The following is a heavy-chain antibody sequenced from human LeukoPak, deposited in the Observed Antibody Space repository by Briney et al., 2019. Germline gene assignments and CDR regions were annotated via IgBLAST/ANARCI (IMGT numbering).Heavy chain of an antibody. V-gene: IGHV4-59*01. CDR2: VYYSGST. D-gene: IGHD3-10*01. CDR1: GGSISSYY. Sequence: SETLSLTCTVSGGSISSYYWSWIRQPPGKGLEWIGYVYYSGSTNYNPSLKSRATISVDTSKTHFSLKLTSVTAAGTAVYYCARAPTMVRVHYYYMDVWGIGTTVTVSS. J-gene: IGHJ6*03. CDR3: ARAPTMVRVHYYYMDV.